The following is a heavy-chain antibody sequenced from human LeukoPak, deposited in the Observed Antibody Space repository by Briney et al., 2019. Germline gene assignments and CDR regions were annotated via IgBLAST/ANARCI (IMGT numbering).Heavy chain of an antibody. D-gene: IGHD3-9*01. CDR2: ISYDGSNK. J-gene: IGHJ4*02. CDR1: GLTFSSYG. Sequence: PGRSLRLSCAASGLTFSSYGMHWVRQAPAKGLEWVAVISYDGSNKYYADSVKGRFTISRDNSKNTLYLQMNSLRAEDTAVYYCAKPNYDILTGYSYFDCWGQGTLLTVSS. CDR3: AKPNYDILTGYSYFDC. V-gene: IGHV3-30*18.